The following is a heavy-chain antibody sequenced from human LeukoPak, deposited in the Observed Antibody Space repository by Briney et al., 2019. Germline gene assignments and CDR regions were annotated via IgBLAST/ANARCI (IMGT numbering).Heavy chain of an antibody. CDR1: GGSISSGGYS. D-gene: IGHD6-13*01. V-gene: IGHV4-30-2*01. Sequence: SETLSLTCAVSGGSISSGGYSWSWIRQPPGKGLEWIGYIYHSGSTYYNPSLKSRVTMSVDRSKNQFSLKLSSVTAADTAVYYCARRSSSWPWSFDYWGQGTLVTVSS. CDR3: ARRSSSWPWSFDY. CDR2: IYHSGST. J-gene: IGHJ4*02.